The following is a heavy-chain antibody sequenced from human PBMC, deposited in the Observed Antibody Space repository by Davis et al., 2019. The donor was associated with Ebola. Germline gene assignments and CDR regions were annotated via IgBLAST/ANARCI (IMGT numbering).Heavy chain of an antibody. D-gene: IGHD2-8*01. J-gene: IGHJ6*02. CDR3: ARRADCTNGICHRGYGMDV. Sequence: SETLSLTCILSGGSITSTSHCWGWIRQPPGKGLEWIGEIIHSGSPDYNPSLKSRVTISLDTSKNQFSLKLSSVTAADTAVYYCARRADCTNGICHRGYGMDVWGQGTTVTVSS. CDR1: GGSITSTSHC. CDR2: IIHSGSP. V-gene: IGHV4-39*07.